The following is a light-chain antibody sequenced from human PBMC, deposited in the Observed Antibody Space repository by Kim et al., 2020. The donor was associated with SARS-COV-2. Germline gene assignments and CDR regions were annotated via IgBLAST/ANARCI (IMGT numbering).Light chain of an antibody. Sequence: VSPGQTASIACSGEKLGDRYACWYQQKPGQSPVLVIYQDTKRPSGIPERFSGSNSGNTATLTISGTQAMDEADYYCQTWDSITVVFGGGTKLTVL. CDR3: QTWDSITVV. J-gene: IGLJ2*01. V-gene: IGLV3-1*01. CDR2: QDT. CDR1: KLGDRY.